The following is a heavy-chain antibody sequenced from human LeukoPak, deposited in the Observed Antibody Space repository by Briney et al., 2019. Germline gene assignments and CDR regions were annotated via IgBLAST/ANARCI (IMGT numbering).Heavy chain of an antibody. CDR2: ISGGGGST. CDR3: AKSPLDYCSGGSCYFYFDS. Sequence: GGSLRLSCAASRFTFSTYVMSWVRQAPGKGLEWVSGISGGGGSTYYADSVKGRFAVSRDNSKSTLYLQMNSLRAEDTAVYYCAKSPLDYCSGGSCYFYFDSWGQGTLATVSS. J-gene: IGHJ4*02. CDR1: RFTFSTYV. D-gene: IGHD2-15*01. V-gene: IGHV3-23*01.